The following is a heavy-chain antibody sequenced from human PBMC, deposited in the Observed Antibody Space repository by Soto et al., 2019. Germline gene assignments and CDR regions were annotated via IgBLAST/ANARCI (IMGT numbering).Heavy chain of an antibody. Sequence: QVQLQQWGAGLLKPSETLSLTCAVYGGSFSGYYWSWIRQPPGKGLEWIGEINHSGSTNYNPSLKSRVTISVDPSKNQCSLKLSSVTAADTAVYYCARVWPWGLGYFDYWGQGTLVTVSS. V-gene: IGHV4-34*01. CDR3: ARVWPWGLGYFDY. CDR2: INHSGST. J-gene: IGHJ4*02. D-gene: IGHD2-21*01. CDR1: GGSFSGYY.